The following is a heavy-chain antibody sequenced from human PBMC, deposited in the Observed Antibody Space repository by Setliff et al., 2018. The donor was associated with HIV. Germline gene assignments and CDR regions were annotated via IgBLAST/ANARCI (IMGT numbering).Heavy chain of an antibody. V-gene: IGHV1-2*02. D-gene: IGHD2-21*01. Sequence: ASVKVSCKTSGYRFIGHYLHWVRLAPGQGPEWVGWINPETGDPNYAQKFRGRVLMTRDTSITTAFLHVAKLTSDDTAIYYCATGIPSDLDYWGQGTLVT. CDR1: GYRFIGHY. J-gene: IGHJ4*01. CDR2: INPETGDP. CDR3: ATGIPSDLDY.